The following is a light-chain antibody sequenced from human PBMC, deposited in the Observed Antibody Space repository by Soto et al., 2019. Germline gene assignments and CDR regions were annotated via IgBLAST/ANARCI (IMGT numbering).Light chain of an antibody. V-gene: IGKV3-11*01. CDR1: QSVGSS. J-gene: IGKJ5*01. CDR2: DAS. CDR3: QHRSGWPPGAT. Sequence: EIVLTQSPATLSLSPGERATLSCRASQSVGSSLAWYQQKPGQAPRLLIYDASNRGTDIPARFSGSGSGTDFTLTISSLEPEDFALYYCQHRSGWPPGATFGQGTRLEI.